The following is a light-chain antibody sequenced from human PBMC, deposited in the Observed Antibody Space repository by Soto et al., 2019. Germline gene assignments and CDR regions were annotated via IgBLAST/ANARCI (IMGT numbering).Light chain of an antibody. J-gene: IGKJ5*01. Sequence: DIQMIQSPSSLSASVGDRVTITCRASQGISTFLAWFQQKPGKAPKRLIYAASSLQSGVPSRFSGSGSGTEFTLTISSLQPEDFATYYCLQHNSYPIPFGQGTRPAIK. V-gene: IGKV1-17*03. CDR1: QGISTF. CDR3: LQHNSYPIP. CDR2: AAS.